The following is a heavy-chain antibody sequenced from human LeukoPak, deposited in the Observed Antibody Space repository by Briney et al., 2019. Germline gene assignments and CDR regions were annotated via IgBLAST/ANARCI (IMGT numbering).Heavy chain of an antibody. CDR1: GYTFTGYY. D-gene: IGHD5-18*01. J-gene: IGHJ4*02. CDR3: ARAPMVTAPWDY. Sequence: ASVKVSCKASGYTFTGYYMHWVRQAPGQGLEWMGWINPNSGGTNYAQKFQGWVTMTRDTSISTAYMELSRLRSDDTAVYYCARAPMVTAPWDYWGQGTLVTVSS. V-gene: IGHV1-2*04. CDR2: INPNSGGT.